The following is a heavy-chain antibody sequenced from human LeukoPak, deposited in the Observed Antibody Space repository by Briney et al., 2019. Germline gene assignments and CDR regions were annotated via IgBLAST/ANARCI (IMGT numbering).Heavy chain of an antibody. CDR3: ARHIGGGIEDMDV. D-gene: IGHD3-16*02. Sequence: NPSETLSLTCTVSGGSIGTYYWSWVRQSPGKGLEWTGYIYVTGNRYNPYLQSRVTISVDTSRNQFFLKMSSVTAADTAVYYCARHIGGGIEDMDVWGKGTKVTVSS. J-gene: IGHJ6*03. CDR2: IYVTGN. V-gene: IGHV4-59*08. CDR1: GGSIGTYY.